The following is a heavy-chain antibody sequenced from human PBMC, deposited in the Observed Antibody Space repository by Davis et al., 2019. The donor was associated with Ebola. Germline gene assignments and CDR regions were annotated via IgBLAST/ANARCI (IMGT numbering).Heavy chain of an antibody. Sequence: PGGSLRLSCAASGFTFTSYWMTWVRQAPGKGLEWVANIKEDGSEKYYADSVKGRFTISRDNAKNSLYLQMNSLRDEDTAVYYCARDQAGHIVVVTAINYWGQGTLVTVSS. CDR1: GFTFTSYW. D-gene: IGHD2-21*02. V-gene: IGHV3-7*01. CDR2: IKEDGSEK. CDR3: ARDQAGHIVVVTAINY. J-gene: IGHJ4*02.